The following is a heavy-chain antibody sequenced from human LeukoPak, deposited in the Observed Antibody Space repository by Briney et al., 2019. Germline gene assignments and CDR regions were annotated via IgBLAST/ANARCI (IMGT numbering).Heavy chain of an antibody. J-gene: IGHJ5*02. CDR1: GFTFSSYG. CDR3: AKDWEYCSSTSCYSRRRVFDP. CDR2: IRYDGSNK. D-gene: IGHD2-2*01. V-gene: IGHV3-30*02. Sequence: GGSLRLSCAASGFTFSSYGMHWVRQAPGKGLEWVAFIRYDGSNKYYADSVKGRFTISRDNSKNTLYLQMNSLRAEDTAVYYCAKDWEYCSSTSCYSRRRVFDPWGQGTLVTVS.